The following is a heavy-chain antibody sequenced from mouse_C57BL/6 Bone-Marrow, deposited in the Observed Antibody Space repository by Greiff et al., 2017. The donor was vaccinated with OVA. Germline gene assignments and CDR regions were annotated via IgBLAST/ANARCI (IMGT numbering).Heavy chain of an antibody. J-gene: IGHJ3*01. CDR3: AIARDYRTGFAY. Sequence: VKLQQPGAELVKPGASVKLSCKASGYTFTSYWMHWVKQRPGQGLEWIGMIHPNSGSTNYNEKFKSKATLTVDKSSSTAYMQLSSLTSEDSAVSDCAIARDYRTGFAYWGQGTLVTVSA. V-gene: IGHV1-64*01. CDR2: IHPNSGST. CDR1: GYTFTSYW. D-gene: IGHD2-4*01.